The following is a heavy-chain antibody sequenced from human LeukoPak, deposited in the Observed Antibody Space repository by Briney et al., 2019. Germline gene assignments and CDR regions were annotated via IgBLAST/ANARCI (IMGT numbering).Heavy chain of an antibody. CDR2: VSQWNT. CDR3: ARQGSDNHFDS. J-gene: IGHJ4*02. D-gene: IGHD1-14*01. CDR1: NDYIKDYY. V-gene: IGHV4-4*07. Sequence: SETLSLTCTLSNDYIKDYYWSWIRQPAGKGLEWIGRVSQWNTNYNPSLKSRISMSVQASRNQFSLRLNSATAADTAVYYCARQGSDNHFDSWSPGTLVTVSS.